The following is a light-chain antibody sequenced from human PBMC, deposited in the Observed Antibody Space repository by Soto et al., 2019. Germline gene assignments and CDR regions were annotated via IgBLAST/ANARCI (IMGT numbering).Light chain of an antibody. V-gene: IGKV1-5*01. Sequence: EMAQSPSTLSAAVGDRVPITCPASQSASTFLAWYQQKPGQAPKLLIYDASTLQSGVPSRFSASGSGTEFALTISGLQPDDFAVYYCQQYNRYAVTFGQGTKVDI. CDR1: QSASTF. J-gene: IGKJ1*01. CDR2: DAS. CDR3: QQYNRYAVT.